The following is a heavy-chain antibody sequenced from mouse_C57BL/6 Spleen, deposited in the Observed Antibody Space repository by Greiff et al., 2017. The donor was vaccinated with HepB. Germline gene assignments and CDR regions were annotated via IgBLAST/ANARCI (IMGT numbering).Heavy chain of an antibody. CDR1: GYTFTSYW. CDR2: INPSSGYT. D-gene: IGHD1-1*01. J-gene: IGHJ1*03. CDR3: ARSGYYGTPGYFDV. V-gene: IGHV1-7*01. Sequence: QVQLQQSGAELAKPGASVKLSCKASGYTFTSYWMHWVKQRPGQGLEWIGYINPSSGYTKYNQKFKDKATLTAAKSSSTAYMQLSSLTYEDSAVYYCARSGYYGTPGYFDVWGTGTTVTVSS.